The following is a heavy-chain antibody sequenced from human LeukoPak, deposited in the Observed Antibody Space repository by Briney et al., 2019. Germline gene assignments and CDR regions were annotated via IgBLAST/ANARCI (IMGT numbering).Heavy chain of an antibody. J-gene: IGHJ4*02. Sequence: PSETLSLTCTVSGGSISSYYWSWIRQPAGKGLEWIGRIYTSGSTNYNPSLKSRVTMSVDTSKDQFSLKLSSVTAADTAVYYCARSSRNTAMVTDFDYWGQGTLVTVSS. CDR2: IYTSGST. V-gene: IGHV4-4*07. CDR3: ARSSRNTAMVTDFDY. D-gene: IGHD5-18*01. CDR1: GGSISSYY.